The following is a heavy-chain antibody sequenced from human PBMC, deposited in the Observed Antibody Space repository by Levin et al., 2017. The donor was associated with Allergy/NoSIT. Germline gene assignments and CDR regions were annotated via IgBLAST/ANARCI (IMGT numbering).Heavy chain of an antibody. D-gene: IGHD6-13*01. CDR1: GFTFSNAW. CDR3: TPIAAAGTHPFFDY. CDR2: IKSKTDGGTT. J-gene: IGHJ4*02. Sequence: GGSLRLSCAASGFTFSNAWMSWVRQAPGKGLEWVGRIKSKTDGGTTDYAAPVKGRFTISRDDSKNTLYLQMNSLKTEDTAVYYCTPIAAAGTHPFFDYWGQGTLVTVSS. V-gene: IGHV3-15*01.